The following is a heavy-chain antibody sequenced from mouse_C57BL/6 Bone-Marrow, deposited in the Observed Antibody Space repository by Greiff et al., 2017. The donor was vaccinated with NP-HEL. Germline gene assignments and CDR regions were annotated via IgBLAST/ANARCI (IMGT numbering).Heavy chain of an antibody. J-gene: IGHJ3*01. CDR2: IYPRSGNT. Sequence: LQESGAELARPGASVKLSCKASGYTFTSYGISWVKQRTGQGLEWIGEIYPRSGNTYYNEKFKGKATLTADKSSSTAYMELRSLTSEDSAVYFCARRTGSWFAYWGQGTLVTVSA. D-gene: IGHD4-1*01. CDR1: GYTFTSYG. V-gene: IGHV1-81*01. CDR3: ARRTGSWFAY.